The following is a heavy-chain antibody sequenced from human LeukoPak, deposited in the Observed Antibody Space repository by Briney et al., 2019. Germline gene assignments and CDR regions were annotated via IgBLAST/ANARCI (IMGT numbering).Heavy chain of an antibody. CDR2: IYYSGST. V-gene: IGHV4-39*07. CDR1: GGSISSSSYY. CDR3: AGDPNQYSGSY. J-gene: IGHJ4*02. Sequence: KASETLSLTCTVSGGSISSSSYYWGWIRQPPGKGLEWIGSIYYSGSTNYNPSLKSRVTISADTSKNQFSLKLSSVTAADTAVYYCAGDPNQYSGSYWGQGTLVTVSS. D-gene: IGHD1-26*01.